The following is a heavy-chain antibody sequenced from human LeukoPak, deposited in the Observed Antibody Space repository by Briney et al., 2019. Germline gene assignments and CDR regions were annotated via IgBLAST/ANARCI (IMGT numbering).Heavy chain of an antibody. CDR2: ISPDGGQK. Sequence: PGGSLRLSCVASGFTFSRYWMSWVRQAPGKGLEWVANISPDGGQKYYVDSVKGRFTISRDNAKNSLYLQMNNLRAEDTAIYYCARESGFDYWGQGALVTVSS. V-gene: IGHV3-7*01. D-gene: IGHD2-15*01. J-gene: IGHJ4*02. CDR1: GFTFSRYW. CDR3: ARESGFDY.